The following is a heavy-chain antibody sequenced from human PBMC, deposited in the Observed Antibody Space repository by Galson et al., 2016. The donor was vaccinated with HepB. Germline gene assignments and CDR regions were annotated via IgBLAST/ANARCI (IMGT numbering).Heavy chain of an antibody. J-gene: IGHJ4*02. Sequence: QVQLQESGPGLVKPSETLSLTCSVSGGSMARSSFYWGWIRQPPGKGLEFIASVYSSGITYYSPSLKSRAAISTGTSGNRFSLRVQSMTAADTAVYYCARVYSVGSISPWGYWGRGTLVTVSS. V-gene: IGHV4-39*07. D-gene: IGHD3-16*01. CDR3: ARVYSVGSISPWGY. CDR1: GGSMARSSFY. CDR2: VYSSGIT.